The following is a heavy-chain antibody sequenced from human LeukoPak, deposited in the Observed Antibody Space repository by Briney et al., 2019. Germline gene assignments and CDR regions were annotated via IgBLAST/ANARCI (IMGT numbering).Heavy chain of an antibody. Sequence: SETLSPTCAVYGGSFSGYYWSWIRQPPGKGLEWIGEINHSGSTNYNPSLKSRVTISVDTSKNQFSLKLSSVTAADTAVYYCARANGRGYYYYYGMDVWGQGTTVTVSS. J-gene: IGHJ6*02. CDR3: ARANGRGYYYYYGMDV. D-gene: IGHD3-10*01. CDR2: INHSGST. V-gene: IGHV4-34*01. CDR1: GGSFSGYY.